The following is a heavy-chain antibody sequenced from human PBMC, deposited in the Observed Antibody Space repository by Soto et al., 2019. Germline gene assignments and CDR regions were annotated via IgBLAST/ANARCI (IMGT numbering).Heavy chain of an antibody. J-gene: IGHJ5*02. Sequence: SETLSLTCTVSGGSISSGGYYWSWIRQHPGKGLEWIGYIYYSGSTYYNPSLKSRVTISVDTSKNQFSLKLSSVTAADTAVYYCARFRLELRGRVPWRCFDPWGQGTLVTVSS. CDR3: ARFRLELRGRVPWRCFDP. CDR1: GGSISSGGYY. V-gene: IGHV4-31*03. CDR2: IYYSGST. D-gene: IGHD1-7*01.